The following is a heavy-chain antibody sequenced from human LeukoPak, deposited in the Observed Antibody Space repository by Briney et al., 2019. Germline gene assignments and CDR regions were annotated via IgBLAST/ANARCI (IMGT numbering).Heavy chain of an antibody. CDR2: INHRGST. CDR1: GGSFSSYY. CDR3: AIGGYYDSSGYFGY. V-gene: IGHV4-34*01. J-gene: IGHJ4*02. Sequence: PSETLSLTCAVYGGSFSSYYWSWISHPQGKGLEWNGEINHRGSTNYHPSLKSRVTISVDASKNQFSLTLSSVTAAETAVYYCAIGGYYDSSGYFGYWGQGTLVTVPS. D-gene: IGHD3-22*01.